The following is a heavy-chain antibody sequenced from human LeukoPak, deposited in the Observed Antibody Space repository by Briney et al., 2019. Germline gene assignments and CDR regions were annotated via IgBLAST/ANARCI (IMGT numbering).Heavy chain of an antibody. CDR1: GFIFSSYD. J-gene: IGHJ4*02. CDR3: AKDATCIQHFDY. V-gene: IGHV3-30*18. D-gene: IGHD5-18*01. Sequence: GGSLRLSCAASGFIFSSYDMHWVRQAQGKGLEWVAVMSYDGSEKYYADSLKGRFTISRDNSKNTLYLQLNSLRAEDTAVYYCAKDATCIQHFDYWGQGTLVIVSS. CDR2: MSYDGSEK.